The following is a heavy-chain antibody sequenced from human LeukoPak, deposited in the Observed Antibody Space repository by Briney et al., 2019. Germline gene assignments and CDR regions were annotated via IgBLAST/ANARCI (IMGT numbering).Heavy chain of an antibody. Sequence: PGGSLRLSCAASGFTFDDYAMHWVRQAPGKGLEWVSGISWNSGSIGYADSVKGRFTISRDNAKNSLYLQMNSLRVEDKAVYYCARDPLTPYDYYMDVWGKGTTVTVSS. V-gene: IGHV3-9*01. CDR3: ARDPLTPYDYYMDV. D-gene: IGHD3-9*01. CDR2: ISWNSGSI. CDR1: GFTFDDYA. J-gene: IGHJ6*03.